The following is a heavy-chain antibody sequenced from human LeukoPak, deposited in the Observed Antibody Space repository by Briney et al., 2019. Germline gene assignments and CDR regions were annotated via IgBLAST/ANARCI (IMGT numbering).Heavy chain of an antibody. CDR2: IIPIFAMA. Sequence: GASVKVSCKASGYTFTSYGISWVRQAPGQGLEWVGRIIPIFAMANYARKFQGRVTMTADNSTSTAYMELSSLRSEDTAVYYCTREAHLYHFDHWGQGTLVTVSS. J-gene: IGHJ4*02. CDR1: GYTFTSYG. CDR3: TREAHLYHFDH. V-gene: IGHV1-69*04. D-gene: IGHD2-2*01.